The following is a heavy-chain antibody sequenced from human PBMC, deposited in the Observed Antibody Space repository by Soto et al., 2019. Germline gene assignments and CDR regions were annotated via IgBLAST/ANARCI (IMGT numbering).Heavy chain of an antibody. CDR1: GGTFSSYA. CDR2: IIPIFGTA. CDR3: ARGGVVVRGPGWYFDL. D-gene: IGHD3-10*01. V-gene: IGHV1-69*01. Sequence: QVQLVQSGAEVMKPGSSVKVSCKASGGTFSSYAISWVRQAPGQGLEWMGGIIPIFGTANYAQKFQGRVTITADESTSTAYMELSSLRSEDTAVYYCARGGVVVRGPGWYFDLWGRGTLVTVSS. J-gene: IGHJ2*01.